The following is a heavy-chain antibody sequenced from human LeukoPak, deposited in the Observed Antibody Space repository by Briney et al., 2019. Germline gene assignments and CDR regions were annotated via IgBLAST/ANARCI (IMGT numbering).Heavy chain of an antibody. Sequence: SGGSLRLSCPASGFPFSDYTMNWVRPAPGKGLEWLSYIDLTSTTKYYADSVKGRFTISRDNAKNSLYLQMNSLRAEDTAIYFCARGPPLFDPWGQGTLVTVSS. CDR1: GFPFSDYT. CDR3: ARGPPLFDP. CDR2: IDLTSTTK. V-gene: IGHV3-48*01. J-gene: IGHJ5*02.